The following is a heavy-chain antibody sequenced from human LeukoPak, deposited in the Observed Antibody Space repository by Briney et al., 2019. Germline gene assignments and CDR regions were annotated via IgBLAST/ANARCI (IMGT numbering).Heavy chain of an antibody. CDR1: GFSLSNYW. CDR3: AKEGRSLQTY. V-gene: IGHV3-7*03. Sequence: PGGSLRLSCAASGFSLSNYWMDWVRQAPGKGLEWVANIKEDGTETYYVDSVKGRFTISRDNAKNSLYLQMNSLRVEDTAVYYCAKEGRSLQTYWGQGTLVTVSS. D-gene: IGHD5-24*01. J-gene: IGHJ4*02. CDR2: IKEDGTET.